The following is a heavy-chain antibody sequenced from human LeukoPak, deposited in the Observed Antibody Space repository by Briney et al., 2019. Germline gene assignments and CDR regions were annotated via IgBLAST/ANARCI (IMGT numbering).Heavy chain of an antibody. V-gene: IGHV3-7*01. CDR1: GFTFSSYW. J-gene: IGHJ6*02. CDR2: IKQDGSEK. D-gene: IGHD2-2*01. CDR3: ARGYCSSTSCYGYYYYYGMDV. Sequence: PGGSLRLSCAASGFTFSSYWMSWVRQAPGKGLEWVANIKQDGSEKYYVDSVKGRFTISRDTAKNSLYLQMNSLRAEDTAVYYCARGYCSSTSCYGYYYYYGMDVWGQGTTVTVSS.